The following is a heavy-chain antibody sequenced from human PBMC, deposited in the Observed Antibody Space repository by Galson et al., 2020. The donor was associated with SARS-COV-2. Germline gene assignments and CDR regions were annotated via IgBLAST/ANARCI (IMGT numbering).Heavy chain of an antibody. Sequence: SETLSLTCAVYGGSLGGNYWSWIRQPTGKGLEWIGEINHSGSTNYNPSLKSRVTISVDTSKNQFSLKVSSVIAADTAVYYCARKGWKVFYYYYGMDVWGQGTTVTVSS. CDR3: ARKGWKVFYYYYGMDV. V-gene: IGHV4-34*01. CDR1: GGSLGGNY. J-gene: IGHJ6*02. D-gene: IGHD1-1*01. CDR2: INHSGST.